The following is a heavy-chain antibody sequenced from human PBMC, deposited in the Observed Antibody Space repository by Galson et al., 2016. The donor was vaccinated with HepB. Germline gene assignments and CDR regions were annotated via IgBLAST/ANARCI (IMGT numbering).Heavy chain of an antibody. V-gene: IGHV3-48*02. J-gene: IGHJ4*02. CDR2: IGVINDM. Sequence: SLRLSCAASGFIFSSHSMSWVRQAPGKGLEWVAFIGVINDMYYADSVRGRFTISRDDAKNSLYLQINSLRDEDTAVYYCAKDLTGRYTIGYWGQGTLVTVSS. CDR3: AKDLTGRYTIGY. D-gene: IGHD3-10*01. CDR1: GFIFSSHS.